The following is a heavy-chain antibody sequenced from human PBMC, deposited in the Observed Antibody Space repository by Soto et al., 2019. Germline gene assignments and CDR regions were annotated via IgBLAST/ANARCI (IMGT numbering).Heavy chain of an antibody. Sequence: GGSLRLSCAASGFTFSSDSMNWVHQAPGKGLEWFSYISISSTNIYYADSVKGRFTISRDNAKNPLYLEMNSLRDEDTAVYYCARGNYYDSSGYYHFDYWGQGTLVTVS. V-gene: IGHV3-48*02. CDR1: GFTFSSDS. CDR3: ARGNYYDSSGYYHFDY. D-gene: IGHD3-22*01. J-gene: IGHJ4*02. CDR2: ISISSTNI.